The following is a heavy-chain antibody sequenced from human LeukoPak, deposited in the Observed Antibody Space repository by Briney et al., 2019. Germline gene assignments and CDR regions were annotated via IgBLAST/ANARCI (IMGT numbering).Heavy chain of an antibody. CDR3: ARELNDRGAFDI. CDR2: ISGSGGAT. Sequence: GGSLRLSCAASGFTFSSCAMTWVRQVPGKGLEWVSGISGSGGATYYADSVKGRFTISRDNSKNTLYLQMNSLRAEDTAVYYCARELNDRGAFDIWGQGTMVTVSS. V-gene: IGHV3-23*01. D-gene: IGHD1-1*01. J-gene: IGHJ3*02. CDR1: GFTFSSCA.